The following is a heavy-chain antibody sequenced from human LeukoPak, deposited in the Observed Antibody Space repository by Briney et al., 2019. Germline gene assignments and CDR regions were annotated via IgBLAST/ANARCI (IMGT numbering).Heavy chain of an antibody. V-gene: IGHV3-30*02. CDR2: IRYDGSNK. CDR1: GFTFSSFG. D-gene: IGHD5-12*01. CDR3: ARDSIARGYDKSFDY. J-gene: IGHJ4*02. Sequence: GGSLRLSCAASGFTFSSFGMHWVRQAPGKGLEWVAFIRYDGSNKYYADSVKGRFTISRDNSKNMLYLQMNSLRSEDMAVYYCARDSIARGYDKSFDYWGQGTLVTVSS.